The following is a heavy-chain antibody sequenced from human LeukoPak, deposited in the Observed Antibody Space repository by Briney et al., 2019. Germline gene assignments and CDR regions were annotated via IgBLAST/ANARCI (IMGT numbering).Heavy chain of an antibody. J-gene: IGHJ2*01. CDR2: ISSSSSYI. D-gene: IGHD3-10*01. CDR1: GFTFSYHN. Sequence: GGSLRLSCAASGFTFSYHNMNWVRQAPGKGLEWVSSISSSSSYIYYADSVKGRFTISRDNSKNTLYLQMNSLRAEDTAVYYCAKVTGNWYFDLWGRGTLVTVSS. V-gene: IGHV3-21*04. CDR3: AKVTGNWYFDL.